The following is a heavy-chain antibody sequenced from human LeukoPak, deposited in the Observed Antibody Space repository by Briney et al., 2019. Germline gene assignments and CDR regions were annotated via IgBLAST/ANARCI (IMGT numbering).Heavy chain of an antibody. CDR2: INHSGST. D-gene: IGHD3-10*01. Sequence: PSETLSLTCAVYGGSFGGYYWSWIRQPPGKGLEWIGEINHSGSTNYNPSLKSRVTISVDTSKNQFSLKLSSVTAADTAVYYCARGRITMVRGVYRHNWFDPWGQGTLVTVSS. J-gene: IGHJ5*02. CDR3: ARGRITMVRGVYRHNWFDP. V-gene: IGHV4-34*01. CDR1: GGSFGGYY.